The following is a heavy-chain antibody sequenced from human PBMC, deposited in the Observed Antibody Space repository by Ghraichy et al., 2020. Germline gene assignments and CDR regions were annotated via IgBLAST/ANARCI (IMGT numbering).Heavy chain of an antibody. J-gene: IGHJ6*02. CDR3: ARDLPPYSSSWLQGDV. D-gene: IGHD6-13*01. V-gene: IGHV4-59*01. CDR2: IYYSGST. CDR1: GVSISSYY. Sequence: SETLSLTCTVSGVSISSYYWSWIRQPPGKGLEWIGYIYYSGSTNYNPSLKSRVTISINTSKNQFSLKLSSVTAADTAVYYCARDLPPYSSSWLQGDVWGQGTTVTVSS.